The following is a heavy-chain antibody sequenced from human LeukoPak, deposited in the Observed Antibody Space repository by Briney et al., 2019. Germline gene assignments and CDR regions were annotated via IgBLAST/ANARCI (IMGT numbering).Heavy chain of an antibody. CDR1: GYTFTSYY. V-gene: IGHV1-46*01. Sequence: ASVKVSCKASGYTFTSYYMHCVRQAPGQGLEWMGIINPSGGSTSYVQKFQGRGTMTRDPSTSTVYMELRSLRSTDTAVYYCARDHYSSPNNWFDPWGQGTLVTVSS. D-gene: IGHD6-13*01. CDR3: ARDHYSSPNNWFDP. J-gene: IGHJ5*02. CDR2: INPSGGST.